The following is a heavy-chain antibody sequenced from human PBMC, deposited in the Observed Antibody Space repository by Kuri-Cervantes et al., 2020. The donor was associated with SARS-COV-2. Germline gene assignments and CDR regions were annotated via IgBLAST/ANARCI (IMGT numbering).Heavy chain of an antibody. CDR3: ARALWSGYCTFDI. CDR2: IYYSGST. V-gene: IGHV4-59*01. CDR1: GGSFSGCY. J-gene: IGHJ3*02. Sequence: SQTLSLTCAVYGGSFSGCYWSWIRQPPGKGLEWIGYIYYSGSTNYNPSLKSRVTISVDTSKNQFSLKLSSVTAADTAVYYCARALWSGYCTFDIWGQGTMVTVSS. D-gene: IGHD3-3*01.